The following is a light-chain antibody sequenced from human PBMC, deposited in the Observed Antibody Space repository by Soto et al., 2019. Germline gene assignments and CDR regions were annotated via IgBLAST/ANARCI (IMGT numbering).Light chain of an antibody. CDR3: SSYTSTNFVI. CDR1: SSDIGDYKY. V-gene: IGLV2-14*03. CDR2: DVS. J-gene: IGLJ2*01. Sequence: QSALTQPASVSGSPGQSITISCTGSSSDIGDYKYVSWYKHHPGKAPKLMIYDVSNRPSGVSNRFSGSKSGNTASLTISGLQAEDEADYYCSSYTSTNFVIFSGGTKVTVL.